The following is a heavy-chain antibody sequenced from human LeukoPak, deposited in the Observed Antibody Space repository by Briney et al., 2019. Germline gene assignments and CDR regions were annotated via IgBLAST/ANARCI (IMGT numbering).Heavy chain of an antibody. CDR1: GFTVSSNY. J-gene: IGHJ4*02. V-gene: IGHV3-53*01. D-gene: IGHD3-9*01. CDR2: IYSGGST. Sequence: GGSLRLSCAASGFTVSSNYMSWDRQAPGKGLEWVSVIYSGGSTYYADSVKGRFTISRDNSKNTLYLQMNSLRAEDTAVYYCNAYDILTGRAFDYWGQGTLVTVSS. CDR3: NAYDILTGRAFDY.